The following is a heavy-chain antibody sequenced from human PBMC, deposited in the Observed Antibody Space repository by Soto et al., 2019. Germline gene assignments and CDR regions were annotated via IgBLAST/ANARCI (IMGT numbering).Heavy chain of an antibody. Sequence: PGGSLRLSCAASGFTFSDYALHWVRQAPGKGLEWVAAMSHDGTSIYHADSVKGRLTISRDNSKNTLYLLMNSLRAEDTAVYYCVKDLRCHILYGYLHHWGQGTLVTVSS. V-gene: IGHV3-30-3*01. D-gene: IGHD3-16*01. CDR2: MSHDGTSI. CDR3: VKDLRCHILYGYLHH. CDR1: GFTFSDYA. J-gene: IGHJ1*01.